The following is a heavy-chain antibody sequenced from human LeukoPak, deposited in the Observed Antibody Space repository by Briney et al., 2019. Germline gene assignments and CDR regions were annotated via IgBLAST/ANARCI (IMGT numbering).Heavy chain of an antibody. CDR1: GGSISSYY. D-gene: IGHD5-12*01. V-gene: IGHV4-59*08. J-gene: IGHJ4*02. CDR2: IYYSGST. Sequence: SETLSLTCTVSGGSISSYYWSWIRHPPGKGLEWIGYIYYSGSTNYNPSLKSRVTISVDTSKNQFSLKLSSVTAADTAVYYCARLGGYDLPDYWGQGTLVTVSS. CDR3: ARLGGYDLPDY.